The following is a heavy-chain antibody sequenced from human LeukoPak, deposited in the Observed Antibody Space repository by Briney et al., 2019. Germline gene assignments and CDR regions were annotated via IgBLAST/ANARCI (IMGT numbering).Heavy chain of an antibody. D-gene: IGHD3-16*01. CDR3: ARGGGLDV. CDR1: GFAFSSYW. Sequence: GALRLSCAASGFAFSSYWMNWARQAPGKGLEWVASINHNGNVNYYVDSVKGRFTISRDNAKNSLYLQMSNLRAEDTAVYFCARGGGLDVWGQGATVTVSS. J-gene: IGHJ6*02. V-gene: IGHV3-7*03. CDR2: INHNGNVN.